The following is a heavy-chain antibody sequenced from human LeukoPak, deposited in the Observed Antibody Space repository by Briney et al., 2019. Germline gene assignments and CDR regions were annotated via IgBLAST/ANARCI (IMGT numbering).Heavy chain of an antibody. CDR1: RYTFTSSA. CDR2: IIPIFGTA. J-gene: IGHJ4*02. CDR3: ARAGRDTVTTYFDY. Sequence: ASVKVSCKASRYTFTSSALNWVRQAPGQGLEWMGGIIPIFGTANYAQKFQGRVTITADESTSTAYMELSSLRSEDTAVYYCARAGRDTVTTYFDYWGQGTLVTVSS. V-gene: IGHV1-69*13. D-gene: IGHD4-11*01.